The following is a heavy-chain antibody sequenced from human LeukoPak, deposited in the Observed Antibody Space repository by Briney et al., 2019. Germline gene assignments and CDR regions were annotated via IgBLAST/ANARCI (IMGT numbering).Heavy chain of an antibody. CDR3: VRGFDYAFYD. J-gene: IGHJ4*02. CDR2: ISSSGST. V-gene: IGHV4-61*02. D-gene: IGHD4-17*01. Sequence: PSQTLSLTCTVSGDSISSGDYYWRWIRQPGGKGLEWIGRISSSGSTNYNPSLKSRVTISVDTSNNQFSLNLSSVTAADTAVYYCVRGFDYAFYDWGQGTLVTVSS. CDR1: GDSISSGDYY.